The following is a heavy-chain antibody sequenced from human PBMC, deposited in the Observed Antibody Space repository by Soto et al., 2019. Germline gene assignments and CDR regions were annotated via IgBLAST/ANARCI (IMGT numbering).Heavy chain of an antibody. CDR2: ISYDGSNK. CDR3: AKDSDRGFGLQIDY. J-gene: IGHJ4*02. D-gene: IGHD5-12*01. Sequence: QVQLVESGGGVVQPGRSLRLSCAASGFTFSSYGMHWVRQAPGKGLEWVAVISYDGSNKYYADSVKGRFTISRDNSKNSLYLQMNSMRAEETAVYYCAKDSDRGFGLQIDYWGQGTLVTVSS. CDR1: GFTFSSYG. V-gene: IGHV3-30*18.